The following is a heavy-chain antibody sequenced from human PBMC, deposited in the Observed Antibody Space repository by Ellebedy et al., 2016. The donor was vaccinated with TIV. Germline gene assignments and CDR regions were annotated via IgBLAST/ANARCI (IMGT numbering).Heavy chain of an antibody. CDR2: IHYSGRT. CDR3: TRIPSGTYWGYFDY. J-gene: IGHJ4*02. CDR1: GGSISGYY. Sequence: SETLSLTCTVSGGSISGYYWNWIRQAPGKGLEWIGHIHYSGRTTYNPSLNSRATISVDTSKNYFSLKLRSVTAADTAVYYCTRIPSGTYWGYFDYWGQGILVTVSS. D-gene: IGHD1-26*01. V-gene: IGHV4-59*01.